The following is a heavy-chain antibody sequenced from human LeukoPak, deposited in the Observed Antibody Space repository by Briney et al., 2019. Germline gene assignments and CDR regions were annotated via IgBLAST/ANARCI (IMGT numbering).Heavy chain of an antibody. J-gene: IGHJ4*02. Sequence: SETLSLTCTVSGGSISSYYWSWIRQPAGKGLEWIGRIYTSGSTNYNPSLKSRVTMSVDTSKNQFPLKLSSVTAADTAVYYCARDKVESGWYVVDYWGQGTLVTVSS. CDR1: GGSISSYY. CDR3: ARDKVESGWYVVDY. CDR2: IYTSGST. D-gene: IGHD6-19*01. V-gene: IGHV4-4*07.